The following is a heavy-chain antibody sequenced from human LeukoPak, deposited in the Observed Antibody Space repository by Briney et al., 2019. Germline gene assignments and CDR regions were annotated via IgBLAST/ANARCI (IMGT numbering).Heavy chain of an antibody. V-gene: IGHV5-51*01. CDR2: IYPGDSDT. J-gene: IGHJ3*02. Sequence: GESLQISCEGSGYTFTSYWIAWVRPMPGKGLEWMGIIYPGDSDTRYSPSFQGQVTISADKSISTAYLQWSSLKASDTAMYYCARRRDSSDGNAFDIWGQGTMVTVSS. D-gene: IGHD3-22*01. CDR3: ARRRDSSDGNAFDI. CDR1: GYTFTSYW.